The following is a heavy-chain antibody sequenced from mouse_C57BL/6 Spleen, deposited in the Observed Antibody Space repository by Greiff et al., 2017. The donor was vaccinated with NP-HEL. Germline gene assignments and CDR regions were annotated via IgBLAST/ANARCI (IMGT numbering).Heavy chain of an antibody. CDR2: IDPSDSYT. CDR1: GYTFTSYW. CDR3: ARSSPDWFAY. Sequence: QVQLKQPGAELVKPGASVKLSCKASGYTFTSYWMQWVRQRPGQGLEWIGEIDPSDSYTNYNQKFKGKATLTVDTSSSTAYMQLSSLTSEDSAVYYCARSSPDWFAYWGQGTLVTVSA. J-gene: IGHJ3*01. V-gene: IGHV1-50*01.